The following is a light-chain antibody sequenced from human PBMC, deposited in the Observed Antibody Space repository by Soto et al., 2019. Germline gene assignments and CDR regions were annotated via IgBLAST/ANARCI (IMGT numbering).Light chain of an antibody. V-gene: IGKV1-5*01. CDR2: DAS. Sequence: DIQMTQSPSTLSASVGDRVSITCRASHDIGKWLAWYQQKPGQAPKLLVYDASNLHDAVPSRFSGSGSGTHFSLTIIGLQPDDFGTYYCQQYGDSYSFGQGTAIEI. J-gene: IGKJ2*01. CDR1: HDIGKW. CDR3: QQYGDSYS.